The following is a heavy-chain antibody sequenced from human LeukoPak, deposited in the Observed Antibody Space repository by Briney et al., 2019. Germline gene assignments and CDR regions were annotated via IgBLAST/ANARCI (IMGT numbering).Heavy chain of an antibody. V-gene: IGHV1-2*04. Sequence: ASAKVSCKASGYTFTGYYMHWVRQAPGQGLEWMGWINPNSGGTNYAQKFQGWVTMTRDTSISTAYMELSRLRSDDTAVYYCAREPHTAMVDHWYYYYGMDVWGQGTTVTVSS. CDR2: INPNSGGT. CDR3: AREPHTAMVDHWYYYYGMDV. J-gene: IGHJ6*02. CDR1: GYTFTGYY. D-gene: IGHD5-18*01.